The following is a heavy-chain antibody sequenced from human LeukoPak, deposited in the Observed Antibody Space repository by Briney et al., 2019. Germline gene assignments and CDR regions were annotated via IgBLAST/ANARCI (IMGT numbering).Heavy chain of an antibody. CDR2: ISSSSSYI. J-gene: IGHJ5*02. Sequence: GGSLRLACAASGFTFSSYSMNWVRQAPGKGLEWVSSISSSSSYIYYADSVKGRFTISRDNAKNSLYLQMNSLRAEDTAVYYCARTPGKYCSSTSCYRGWFDPWGQGTLVTVSS. CDR3: ARTPGKYCSSTSCYRGWFDP. V-gene: IGHV3-21*01. D-gene: IGHD2-2*02. CDR1: GFTFSSYS.